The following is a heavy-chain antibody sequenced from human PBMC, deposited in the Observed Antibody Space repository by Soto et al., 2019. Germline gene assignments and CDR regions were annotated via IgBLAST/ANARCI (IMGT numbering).Heavy chain of an antibody. Sequence: QVQLQQWGAGPLRPLETLSLTCGVSGGSFSGYYWAWIRQSPGKGLEWIGEINDRGSINYNPSLKSRVSISVDTSKNHYSLNRRSVPAADTAVYYCARESHDILTGPPWVWYFDLWGRGTLVTVSS. J-gene: IGHJ2*01. CDR2: INDRGSI. D-gene: IGHD3-9*01. CDR3: ARESHDILTGPPWVWYFDL. CDR1: GGSFSGYY. V-gene: IGHV4-34*01.